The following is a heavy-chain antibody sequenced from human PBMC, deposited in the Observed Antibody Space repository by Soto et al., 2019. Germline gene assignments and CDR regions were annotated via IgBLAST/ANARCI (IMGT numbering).Heavy chain of an antibody. V-gene: IGHV3-49*03. D-gene: IGHD6-19*01. J-gene: IGHJ6*03. Sequence: GGSLRLSCTASGFTFGDYAMSWFRQAPGKGLEWVGFIRSKAYGGTTEYAASVKGRFTISRDDSKSIAYLQMNSLKTEDTAVYYCTTHPIAVAAAYYCYYMDVWGKGTTVTVSS. CDR2: IRSKAYGGTT. CDR3: TTHPIAVAAAYYCYYMDV. CDR1: GFTFGDYA.